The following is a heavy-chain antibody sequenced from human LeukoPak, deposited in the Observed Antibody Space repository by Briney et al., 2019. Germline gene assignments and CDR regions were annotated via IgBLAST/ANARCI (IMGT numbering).Heavy chain of an antibody. CDR3: ARLSPTWYFDY. J-gene: IGHJ4*02. CDR1: GFTFSSYW. V-gene: IGHV3-7*01. CDR2: IKQDGSEK. Sequence: AGGSLRLSCAASGFTFSSYWMSWVRQAPGKGLEWVANIKQDGSEKYYVDSVEGRFTISRDNAKNSLYLQMNSLRAEDTAVYYCARLSPTWYFDYWGQGTLVTVSS.